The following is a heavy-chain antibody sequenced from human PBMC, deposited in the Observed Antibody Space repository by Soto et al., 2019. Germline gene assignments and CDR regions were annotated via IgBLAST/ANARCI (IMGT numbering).Heavy chain of an antibody. CDR1: GFTFSSYG. CDR3: ARDKDSSGSPLGPSWFDP. Sequence: GGSLRLSCAASGFTFSSYGMHWVRQAPGKGLEWVAVIWYDGSNKYYADSVKGRFTISRDNSKNTLYLQMNSLRAEDTAVYYCARDKDSSGSPLGPSWFDPWGQGTLVTVSS. CDR2: IWYDGSNK. V-gene: IGHV3-33*01. J-gene: IGHJ5*02. D-gene: IGHD3-22*01.